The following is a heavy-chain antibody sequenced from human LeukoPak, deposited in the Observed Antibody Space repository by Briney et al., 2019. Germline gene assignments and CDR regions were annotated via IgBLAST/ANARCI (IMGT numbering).Heavy chain of an antibody. D-gene: IGHD2-21*01. Sequence: PSETLSLTCTVSGYSISSGYYWGWIRQPPGKGLEWIGSIYHSGSTNYNPSLKSRVTISVDTSKNQFSLKLSSVTAADTAVYYRARGLLGGVRYFDYWGQGTLVTVSS. J-gene: IGHJ4*02. V-gene: IGHV4-38-2*02. CDR2: IYHSGST. CDR3: ARGLLGGVRYFDY. CDR1: GYSISSGYY.